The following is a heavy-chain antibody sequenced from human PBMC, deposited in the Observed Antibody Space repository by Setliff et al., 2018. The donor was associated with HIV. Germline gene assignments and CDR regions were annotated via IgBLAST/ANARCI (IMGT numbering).Heavy chain of an antibody. CDR2: INHSGNT. J-gene: IGHJ5*02. D-gene: IGHD6-13*01. CDR3: ASLRRSNLFPWFGP. CDR1: GESFSTYF. V-gene: IGHV4-34*01. Sequence: SETMSLTCAVDGESFSTYFWNWIRQPPGKGLEWIGQINHSGNTNYNPSLKSRVTISMGTSKNQFSLKLKSVTAADTAMYYCASLRRSNLFPWFGPWGQGTLVTVSS.